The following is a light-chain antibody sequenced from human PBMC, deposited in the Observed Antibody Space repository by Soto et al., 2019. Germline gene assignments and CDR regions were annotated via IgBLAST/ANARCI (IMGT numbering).Light chain of an antibody. CDR3: CSYAGSNTLA. Sequence: QSALTQPRSVSGSPGQSITISCSGTIRDIGGYNFISWYQQHPGAAPKIIIYDVSKRPSGVPDRFSGSTSGNTASLTISGLQAEDDAFYYCCSYAGSNTLAFGEGTKVTVL. CDR2: DVS. V-gene: IGLV2-11*01. CDR1: IRDIGGYNF. J-gene: IGLJ2*01.